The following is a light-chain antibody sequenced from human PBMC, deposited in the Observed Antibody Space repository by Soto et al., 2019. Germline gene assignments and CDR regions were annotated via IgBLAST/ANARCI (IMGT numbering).Light chain of an antibody. J-gene: IGLJ2*01. CDR3: SSYTSSSTYVV. CDR2: EGT. CDR1: SSDVGAYNL. V-gene: IGLV2-14*02. Sequence: QSALTQPASVSGSPGQSITVSCTGTSSDVGAYNLVSWYQQHPGKAPRLIIYEGTKRPSGISDRFSGSKSDNTASLTISGLRAEDEADYYCSSYTSSSTYVVFGGGTKLTVL.